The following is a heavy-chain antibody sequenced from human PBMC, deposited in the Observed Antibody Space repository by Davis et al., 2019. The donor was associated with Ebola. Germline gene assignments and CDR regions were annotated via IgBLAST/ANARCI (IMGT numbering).Heavy chain of an antibody. CDR1: GGSISSSHW. CDR2: IYYSGS. Sequence: SETLSLTCAVSGGSISSSHWWSWVRQAPGKGLEWIGHIYYSGSKYNPSLKSRVTISVDMSENQFSLKLRSVTAADTAVYYCAREGFDSWGQGTLVTVSS. J-gene: IGHJ4*02. CDR3: AREGFDS. V-gene: IGHV4-4*02.